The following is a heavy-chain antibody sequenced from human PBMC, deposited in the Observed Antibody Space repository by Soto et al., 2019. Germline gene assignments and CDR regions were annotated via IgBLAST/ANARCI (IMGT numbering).Heavy chain of an antibody. J-gene: IGHJ6*02. D-gene: IGHD3-22*01. V-gene: IGHV3-74*01. CDR3: TTRARGYYDSSGYYRPHYYYYGMDV. CDR1: GFTFSDYW. CDR2: IKGDASTT. Sequence: GGSLRLSCEASGFTFSDYWIHWVRQAPGKGLVWLSRIKGDASTTNYADSVMGRFTVSRDNARNTVYLQMNSLRAEDTAVYYCTTRARGYYDSSGYYRPHYYYYGMDVWGQGTTVTVSS.